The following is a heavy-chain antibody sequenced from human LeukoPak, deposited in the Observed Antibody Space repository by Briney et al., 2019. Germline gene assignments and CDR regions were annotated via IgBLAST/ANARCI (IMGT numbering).Heavy chain of an antibody. CDR1: GYSFTSYW. D-gene: IGHD2-2*01. J-gene: IGHJ4*02. Sequence: KSGESLKISCKGSGYSFTSYWIGWVRQMPGKGLEWMGIIYPGDSDTRYSPSFQGQVTISADKSISTAYLQWSSLKASGTAMYYCARQVVTPEGYFDYWGQGTLVTVSS. CDR3: ARQVVTPEGYFDY. V-gene: IGHV5-51*01. CDR2: IYPGDSDT.